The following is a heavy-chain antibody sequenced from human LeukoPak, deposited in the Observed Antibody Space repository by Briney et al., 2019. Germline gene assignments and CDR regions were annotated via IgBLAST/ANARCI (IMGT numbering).Heavy chain of an antibody. Sequence: PSETLSLTCTVTGGSISSYCWNWIRQPPGKGLEWIGYIYYSGSTNYNPSLKSRVTISVDTSKNQFSLKLSSVTAAATAVYYCARGGWYPESFQHWGQGALVTVSS. CDR2: IYYSGST. D-gene: IGHD6-19*01. J-gene: IGHJ1*01. CDR1: GGSISSYC. V-gene: IGHV4-59*01. CDR3: ARGGWYPESFQH.